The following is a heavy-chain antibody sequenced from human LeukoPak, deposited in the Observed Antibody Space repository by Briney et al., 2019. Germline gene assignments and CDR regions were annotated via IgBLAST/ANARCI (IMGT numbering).Heavy chain of an antibody. CDR3: ASGTMITHFDC. CDR2: IYTSGST. D-gene: IGHD3-22*01. V-gene: IGHV4-61*02. J-gene: IGHJ4*02. Sequence: PSETLSLTCTVSGGSISSGSYYWSWIRQPAGKGLEWIGRIYTSGSTNYNPSLKSRVTISADTSKNQFSLKLSSVTAADTAVYYCASGTMITHFDCWGQGTLVTASS. CDR1: GGSISSGSYY.